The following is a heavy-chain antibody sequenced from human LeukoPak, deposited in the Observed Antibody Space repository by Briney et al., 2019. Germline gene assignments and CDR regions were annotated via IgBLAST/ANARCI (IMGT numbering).Heavy chain of an antibody. Sequence: SETLSLTCTISGGSISSYYWSWIRQPPGKGLEWIGYIYYSGSTNYNPSLKSRVTISVDTSKNQFSLKLSSVTAADTAVYYCARGRSYYDYWGQGTLVTVSS. V-gene: IGHV4-59*01. CDR3: ARGRSYYDY. J-gene: IGHJ4*02. CDR2: IYYSGST. CDR1: GGSISSYY.